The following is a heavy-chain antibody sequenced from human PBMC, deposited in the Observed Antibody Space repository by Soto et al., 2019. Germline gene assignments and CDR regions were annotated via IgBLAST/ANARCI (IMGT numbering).Heavy chain of an antibody. J-gene: IGHJ4*02. CDR3: ARDRGRSCIGGTCPFDY. D-gene: IGHD2-15*01. V-gene: IGHV1-18*01. CDR2: FSTYDGNT. Sequence: QVQLVQSGAEVKKPGASVRVSCKASGYSFTIYGITWVRQAPGQGPEGMGWFSTYDGNTNYAQNFQGRVSMARDTSTSTAYMELRSLRSDDTAVYYCARDRGRSCIGGTCPFDYWGQGTLVIVSS. CDR1: GYSFTIYG.